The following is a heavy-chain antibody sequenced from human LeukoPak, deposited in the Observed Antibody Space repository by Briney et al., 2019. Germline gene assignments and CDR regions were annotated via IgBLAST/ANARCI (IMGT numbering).Heavy chain of an antibody. J-gene: IGHJ4*02. CDR1: GFTFSTYA. Sequence: GGSLRLSCAASGFTFSTYAMSWVRQAPGKGLEWVSAISGSGGTTYYADSVKGRFTISRDNSKNTLSLQMNSLRAEDTAVYYCAKDVGDFWSGYYTAHFDYWGQGFLATVSS. CDR2: ISGSGGTT. V-gene: IGHV3-23*01. D-gene: IGHD3-3*01. CDR3: AKDVGDFWSGYYTAHFDY.